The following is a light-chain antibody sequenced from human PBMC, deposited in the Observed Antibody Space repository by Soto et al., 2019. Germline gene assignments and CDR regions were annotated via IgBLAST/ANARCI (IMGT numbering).Light chain of an antibody. J-gene: IGLJ1*01. V-gene: IGLV1-44*01. Sequence: QSVLTQPPSVSGTPGQGVTISCSGSTSNIGESSVGWFQQLPGTAPKVVIYVTNKRPSGVPDRFSGSKSGTSAYLAISGLQSEDEADYYCAAWDGSLNGHVFGTGTKLTVL. CDR3: AAWDGSLNGHV. CDR1: TSNIGESS. CDR2: VTN.